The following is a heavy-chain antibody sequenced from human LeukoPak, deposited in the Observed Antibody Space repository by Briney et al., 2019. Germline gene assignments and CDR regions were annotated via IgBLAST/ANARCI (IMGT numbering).Heavy chain of an antibody. CDR2: IWSDGSNK. J-gene: IGHJ6*02. Sequence: RGSLRLSCAASGFTFSTYGMHWVRQAPAKGLEWVAFIWSDGSNKYYADSVKGRFTISRDNSKNTLYLQMNSLRAEDTAVYYCARKGYYSAWGMDVWGQGTTVTVSS. V-gene: IGHV3-33*01. CDR3: ARKGYYSAWGMDV. D-gene: IGHD6-19*01. CDR1: GFTFSTYG.